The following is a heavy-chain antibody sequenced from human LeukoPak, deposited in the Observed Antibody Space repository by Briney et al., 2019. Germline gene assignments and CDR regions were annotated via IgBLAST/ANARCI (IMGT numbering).Heavy chain of an antibody. Sequence: SETLSLTCAVYGGSFSDYYWSWIRQPPGKGLEWIGYIYYSGSTYYNPSLKSRVTISVDTSKNQFSLKLSSVTAADTAVYYCVRVTRDYFDYWGQGTLVTVSS. V-gene: IGHV4-30-4*01. CDR1: GGSFSDYY. J-gene: IGHJ4*02. D-gene: IGHD2-2*01. CDR2: IYYSGST. CDR3: VRVTRDYFDY.